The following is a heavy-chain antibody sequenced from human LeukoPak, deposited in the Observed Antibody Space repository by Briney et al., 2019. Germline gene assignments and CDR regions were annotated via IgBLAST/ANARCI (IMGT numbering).Heavy chain of an antibody. D-gene: IGHD5-24*01. Sequence: PSETLSLTCTVSGGSTSSYYWSWIRQPPGKGLEWIGYIYYSGSTNYNPSLKSRVTISVDTSKNQFSLKLSSVTAADTAVYYCARERDGYNYRGLYYFDYWGQGTLVTVSS. CDR2: IYYSGST. J-gene: IGHJ4*02. CDR1: GGSTSSYY. V-gene: IGHV4-59*01. CDR3: ARERDGYNYRGLYYFDY.